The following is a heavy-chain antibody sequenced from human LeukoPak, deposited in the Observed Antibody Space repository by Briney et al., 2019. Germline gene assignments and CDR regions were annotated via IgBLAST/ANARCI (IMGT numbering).Heavy chain of an antibody. CDR1: GFTFDDYA. V-gene: IGHV3-30*03. CDR2: ISYDGSNK. CDR3: TTDPDCSSTSCHTLGYYYYMDV. J-gene: IGHJ6*03. Sequence: PGGSLRLSCAASGFTFDDYAMHWVRQAPGKGLEGVAVISYDGSNKYYADSVKGRFTISRDNSKNTLYLQMNSLRAEDTAVYYCTTDPDCSSTSCHTLGYYYYMDVWGKGTTVTVSS. D-gene: IGHD2-2*02.